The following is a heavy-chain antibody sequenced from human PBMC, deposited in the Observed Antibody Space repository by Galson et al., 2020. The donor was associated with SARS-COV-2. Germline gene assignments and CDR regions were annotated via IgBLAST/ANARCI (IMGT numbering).Heavy chain of an antibody. V-gene: IGHV3-23*01. CDR3: AKDHGSYCTKGVCYYYYYYYMDV. CDR1: GFTFSSYA. J-gene: IGHJ6*03. Sequence: GGSLRLSCAASGFTFSSYAMSWVRQAPGKGLEWVSAISGSGGSTYYADSVKGRFTISRDNSKNTLYLQMNSLRAEDTAVYYCAKDHGSYCTKGVCYYYYYYYMDVWGKGTTVTVSS. CDR2: ISGSGGST. D-gene: IGHD2-8*01.